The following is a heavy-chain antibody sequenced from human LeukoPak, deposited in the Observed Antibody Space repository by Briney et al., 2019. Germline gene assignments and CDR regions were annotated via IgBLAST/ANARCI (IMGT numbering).Heavy chain of an antibody. D-gene: IGHD6-13*01. CDR1: GFTFNTYA. J-gene: IGHJ4*02. CDR3: ARAPSSSWHRFDS. CDR2: ISYDGSHQ. Sequence: GGSLRLSCAASGFTFNTYAMHWVRQAPDKGLEWVAVISYDGSHQSYADSVKGRFTISRDNSKNTLSLEMNNVRVEDSSVYYCARAPSSSWHRFDSWGRGTLLTVSS. V-gene: IGHV3-30-3*01.